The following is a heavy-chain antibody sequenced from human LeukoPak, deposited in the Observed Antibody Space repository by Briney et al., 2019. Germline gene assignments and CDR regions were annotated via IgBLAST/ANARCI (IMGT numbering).Heavy chain of an antibody. Sequence: PGGSLRLSCAASGFTFDYSAMTRVRQAPEKGLEWVSTINTGDITFYANSVKGRFTISRDNSKNALFLQMNSLRAEDTAIYYCVKGGFTYYDDWGQGTLVTVSS. CDR2: INTGDIT. CDR3: VKGGFTYYDD. J-gene: IGHJ4*02. D-gene: IGHD3-22*01. V-gene: IGHV3-23*01. CDR1: GFTFDYSA.